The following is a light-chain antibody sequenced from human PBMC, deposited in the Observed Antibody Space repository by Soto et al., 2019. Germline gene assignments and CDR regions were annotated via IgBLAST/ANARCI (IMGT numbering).Light chain of an antibody. CDR3: QQHYSSPPT. CDR1: QSVFYSSNNKNY. CDR2: WAS. V-gene: IGKV4-1*01. Sequence: DIVMTQSPDSLAVSLGEXATINCKSSQSVFYSSNNKNYLAWYQQKPGQPPKLLIYWASSRESGVPDRFSGSGSGTDFTLTISSLQAEDVAVYYCQQHYSSPPTFGQGTKADIK. J-gene: IGKJ1*01.